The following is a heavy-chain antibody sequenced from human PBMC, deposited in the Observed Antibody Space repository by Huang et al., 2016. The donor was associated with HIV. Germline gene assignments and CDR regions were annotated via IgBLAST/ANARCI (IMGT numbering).Heavy chain of an antibody. CDR3: AREMAARPGFDY. CDR1: GGSVSSGSYC. V-gene: IGHV4-61*01. D-gene: IGHD6-19*01. J-gene: IGHJ4*02. CDR2: IYYSGST. Sequence: QVQLQESGPGLVKPSETLSLTCTVSGGSVSSGSYCWSWIRQPPGKGLEWIGYIYYSGSTNYNPSLKSRVTISVDTSKNQFSLKLNSVTAADTAVYYCAREMAARPGFDYWGQGTLVTVSS.